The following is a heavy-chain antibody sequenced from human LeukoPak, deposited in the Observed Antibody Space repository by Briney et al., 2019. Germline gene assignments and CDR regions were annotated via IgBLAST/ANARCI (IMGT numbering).Heavy chain of an antibody. CDR3: ARIGYCSSTSCYAPDYYYYYYMDV. V-gene: IGHV1-46*01. CDR2: INPSGGST. J-gene: IGHJ6*03. Sequence: ASVKVSCKASGYTFTSYYMHWVRQAPGQGLEWMGIINPSGGSTSYAQKFQGRVTMTRDMSTSTAYMELRSLRSDDTAVYYCARIGYCSSTSCYAPDYYYYYYMDVWGKGTTVTVSS. CDR1: GYTFTSYY. D-gene: IGHD2-2*01.